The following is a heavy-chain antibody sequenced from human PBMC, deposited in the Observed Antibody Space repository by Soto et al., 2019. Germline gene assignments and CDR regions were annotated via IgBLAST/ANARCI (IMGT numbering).Heavy chain of an antibody. D-gene: IGHD5-18*01. CDR2: IFWNDDK. CDR1: GFSLSTSGVG. J-gene: IGHJ4*02. CDR3: AQVLGYSYCYV. V-gene: IGHV2-5*01. Sequence: QITLKESGPTLVKPTQTLTLTCTFSGFSLSTSGVGVGWIRQPPGEALEWLALIFWNDDKRYSPSLKSRLTITKDTSKTQVVLTMTNMDPVDTATYYCAQVLGYSYCYVWGQGILVTGSA.